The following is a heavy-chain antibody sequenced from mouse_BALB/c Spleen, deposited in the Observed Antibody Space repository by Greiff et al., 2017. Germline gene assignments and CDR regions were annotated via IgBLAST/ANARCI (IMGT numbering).Heavy chain of an antibody. CDR2: IDPANGNT. CDR1: GFNIKDTY. Sequence: VQLQQSGAELVKPGASVKLSCTASGFNIKDTYMHWVKQRPEQGLEWIGRIDPANGNTKYDPKFQGKATITADTSSNTAYLQLSSLTSEDTAVYYGARSVYYAMDYWGQGTSVTVSS. V-gene: IGHV14-3*02. CDR3: ARSVYYAMDY. J-gene: IGHJ4*01.